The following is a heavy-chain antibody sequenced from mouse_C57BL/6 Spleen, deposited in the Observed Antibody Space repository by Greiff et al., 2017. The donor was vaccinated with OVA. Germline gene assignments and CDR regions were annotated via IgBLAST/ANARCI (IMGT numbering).Heavy chain of an antibody. J-gene: IGHJ4*01. CDR2: IYPSDSET. Sequence: QVQLKQPGAELVRPGSSVKLSCKASGYTFTSYWMAWVKQRPGQGLEWIGNIYPSDSETHYNQKFKDQATLTVDKSSSTAYMQLSSLTSEDSAVYDCARGMVTEEGYYAMDYWGQGTSVTVSS. V-gene: IGHV1-61*01. D-gene: IGHD2-2*01. CDR3: ARGMVTEEGYYAMDY. CDR1: GYTFTSYW.